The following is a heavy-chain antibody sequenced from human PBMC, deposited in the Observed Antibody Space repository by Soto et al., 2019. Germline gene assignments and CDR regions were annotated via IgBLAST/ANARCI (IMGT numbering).Heavy chain of an antibody. Sequence: ASVKVSCKASGYTFTTYGISWVRQAPGQGLEWMGWISTDDGHTNYVQKFRDRVTLTTDRTTSTVYMELRSLTSDDTAVYYCACLVLPPPHRSFDFWGPGTLVTVFS. CDR3: ACLVLPPPHRSFDF. J-gene: IGHJ4*02. V-gene: IGHV1-18*01. D-gene: IGHD3-16*01. CDR1: GYTFTTYG. CDR2: ISTDDGHT.